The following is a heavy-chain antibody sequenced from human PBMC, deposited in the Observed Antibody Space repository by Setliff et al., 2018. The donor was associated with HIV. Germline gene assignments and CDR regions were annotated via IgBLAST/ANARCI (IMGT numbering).Heavy chain of an antibody. CDR1: GGSISSGSYY. D-gene: IGHD3-3*01. V-gene: IGHV4-61*02. Sequence: PSETLSLTCTVSGGSISSGSYYWSWIRQSAGKGLEWIGRIYTSGSTYYNPSLKSRVTISVDTSKNQFSLKLSSVTAADTAVYYCARGRPEELYDFWTDYYNAFDIWGQGTLVTVSS. CDR3: ARGRPEELYDFWTDYYNAFDI. J-gene: IGHJ3*02. CDR2: IYTSGST.